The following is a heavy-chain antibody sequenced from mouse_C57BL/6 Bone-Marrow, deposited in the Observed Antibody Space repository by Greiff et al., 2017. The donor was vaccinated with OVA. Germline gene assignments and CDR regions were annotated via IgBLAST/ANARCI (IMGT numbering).Heavy chain of an antibody. CDR2: INPRSGNT. D-gene: IGHD2-3*01. V-gene: IGHV1-81*01. J-gene: IGHJ3*01. Sequence: QVQLKESGAELARPGASVKLSCKASGYTFTSYGISWVKQRTGKGLEWIGEINPRSGNTYYNEKFKGKATLTADKSSSTAYMELRSLTSEDSAVYFCASNDGYYFAWFAYWGQGTLVTVSA. CDR1: GYTFTSYG. CDR3: ASNDGYYFAWFAY.